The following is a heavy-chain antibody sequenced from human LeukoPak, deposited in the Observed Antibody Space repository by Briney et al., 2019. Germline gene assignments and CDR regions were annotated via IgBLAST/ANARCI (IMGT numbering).Heavy chain of an antibody. Sequence: SETLSLTCTVSGGSISSYYWAWIRQPPGKGLEWIGSIYYSGSTYYNPSLTSRVTLSVDTSKNQFSLKLSSVTAADTAVYYCGTSYYYYYYMDVWGKGTTVTVS. CDR2: IYYSGST. J-gene: IGHJ6*03. V-gene: IGHV4-59*12. CDR1: GGSISSYY. CDR3: GTSYYYYYYMDV.